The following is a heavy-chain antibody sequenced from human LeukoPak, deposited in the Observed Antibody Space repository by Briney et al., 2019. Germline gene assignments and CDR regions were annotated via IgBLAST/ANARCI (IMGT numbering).Heavy chain of an antibody. V-gene: IGHV3-53*01. CDR1: GFTVSSNY. Sequence: PGGSLRLSCAASGFTVSSNYMSWVRQAPGKGLEWVSVIYSGGNTYHADSVKGRFTISRDNSKNTLYLQMNSLRAEDTAVYYCVRGDYGDYTLFDYWGQGTLVTVSS. D-gene: IGHD4-17*01. CDR2: IYSGGNT. J-gene: IGHJ4*02. CDR3: VRGDYGDYTLFDY.